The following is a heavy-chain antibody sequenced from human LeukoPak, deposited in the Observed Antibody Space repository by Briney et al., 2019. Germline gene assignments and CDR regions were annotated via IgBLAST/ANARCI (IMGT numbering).Heavy chain of an antibody. J-gene: IGHJ2*01. Sequence: SETLSPTCTVSGGSISSYYWSWIRQPAGKGLEWIGRIYTSGSTNYNPSLKSRVTMSVDTSKNQFSLKLSSVTAADTAVYYCAREEGYYGSGSYYPRYFDLWGRGTLVTVSS. V-gene: IGHV4-4*07. CDR1: GGSISSYY. D-gene: IGHD3-10*01. CDR3: AREEGYYGSGSYYPRYFDL. CDR2: IYTSGST.